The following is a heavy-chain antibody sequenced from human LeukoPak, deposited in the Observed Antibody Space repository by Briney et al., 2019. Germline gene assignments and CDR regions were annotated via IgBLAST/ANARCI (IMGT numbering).Heavy chain of an antibody. V-gene: IGHV4-59*08. J-gene: IGHJ3*02. CDR2: IYYTGST. D-gene: IGHD1-26*01. CDR1: GGSISSYY. Sequence: PSETLSLTCTVSGGSISSYYWSWMRQPPGKGLEWVSYIYYTGSTDYNPSLKSRVTISVDTSKNQFSLKLSSVTAADTAVYYCARWENIVGATSAFDIWGQGTMVTVSS. CDR3: ARWENIVGATSAFDI.